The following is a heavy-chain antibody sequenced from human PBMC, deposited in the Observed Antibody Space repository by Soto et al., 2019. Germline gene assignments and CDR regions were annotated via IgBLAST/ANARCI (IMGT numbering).Heavy chain of an antibody. J-gene: IGHJ4*02. CDR3: AREGSDRNWAYFDY. D-gene: IGHD1-1*01. Sequence: DVQLVESGGGLVQPGGSLRLSCAASGFTLSSYWMSWVRQAPGKGLEWVANIKQDGNNKYYVDSVKGRFTISRDNAKNSLYLQMNSLRAEDTAVYYCAREGSDRNWAYFDYWGQGTRVTVSS. CDR2: IKQDGNNK. V-gene: IGHV3-7*05. CDR1: GFTLSSYW.